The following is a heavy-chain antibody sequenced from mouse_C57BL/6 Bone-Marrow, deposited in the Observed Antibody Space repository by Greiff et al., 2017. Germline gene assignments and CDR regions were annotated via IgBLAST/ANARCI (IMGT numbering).Heavy chain of an antibody. V-gene: IGHV1-64*01. D-gene: IGHD3-2*02. CDR3: ARSTAQATSLYAMDY. J-gene: IGHJ4*01. CDR1: GYTFTSYW. Sequence: VQLQQPGAELVKPGASVKLSCKASGYTFTSYWMHWVKQRPGQGLEWIGMIHPNSGSTNYNEKFKSKATLTVDKSSSTAYMQLSSLTSEDSAVYYCARSTAQATSLYAMDYWGQVTSVTVSS. CDR2: IHPNSGST.